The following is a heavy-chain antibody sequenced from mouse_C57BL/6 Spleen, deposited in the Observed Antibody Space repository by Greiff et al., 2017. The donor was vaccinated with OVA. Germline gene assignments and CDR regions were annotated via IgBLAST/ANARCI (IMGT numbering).Heavy chain of an antibody. V-gene: IGHV1-80*01. Sequence: QVQLKESGAELVKPGASVKISCKASGYAFSSYWMNWVKQRPGKGLEWIGQIYPGDGDTNYNGKFKGKATLTADKSSSTAYMQLSSLTSEDSAVYFCARSGTGTGPWFAYWGQGTLVTVSA. D-gene: IGHD4-1*01. J-gene: IGHJ3*01. CDR3: ARSGTGTGPWFAY. CDR1: GYAFSSYW. CDR2: IYPGDGDT.